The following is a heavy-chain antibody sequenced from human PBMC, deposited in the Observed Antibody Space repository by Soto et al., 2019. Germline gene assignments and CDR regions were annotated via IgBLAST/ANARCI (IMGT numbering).Heavy chain of an antibody. D-gene: IGHD6-6*01. CDR2: IYYSGST. J-gene: IGHJ6*02. V-gene: IGHV4-31*03. CDR1: GGSISSGGYF. Sequence: QVQLQESGPGLVKPSQTLSLTCTVSGGSISSGGYFWSWIRQHPGKGLEWIGFIYYSGSTYYNPSLKSRVTXSXXXAXXRFSLKLSPVTAADTAVYYCAREGAAPYYAYCMDVWGQGTTVTVSS. CDR3: AREGAAPYYAYCMDV.